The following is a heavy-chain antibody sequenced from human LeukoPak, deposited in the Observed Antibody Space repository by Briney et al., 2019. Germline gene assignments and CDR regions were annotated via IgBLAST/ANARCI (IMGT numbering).Heavy chain of an antibody. Sequence: GASVKVSCKASGYTFTSYGISWVRQAPGQGLEWMGWISAYNGNTNYAQKLQGRVTMTTDTSTSTAYMELRSLRSDDTAVYYCARDSNYDSSGLQNHDAFDIWGQGTMVTVSS. CDR1: GYTFTSYG. D-gene: IGHD3-22*01. J-gene: IGHJ3*02. CDR3: ARDSNYDSSGLQNHDAFDI. V-gene: IGHV1-18*01. CDR2: ISAYNGNT.